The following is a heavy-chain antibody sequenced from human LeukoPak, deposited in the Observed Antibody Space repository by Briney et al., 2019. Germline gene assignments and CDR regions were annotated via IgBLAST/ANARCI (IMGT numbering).Heavy chain of an antibody. J-gene: IGHJ4*02. CDR1: GFTFNRHG. Sequence: GRSLSLSCAAWGFTFNRHGMLGVGQAPGKGLGWVAVIWYDASNEYYADTEKGRFTISRDNSKNTLYMQMNSLRAEDTTVYYCARDVRRGWELLYYFDYWGQGTLVTVSS. CDR2: IWYDASNE. D-gene: IGHD1-26*01. CDR3: ARDVRRGWELLYYFDY. V-gene: IGHV3-33*01.